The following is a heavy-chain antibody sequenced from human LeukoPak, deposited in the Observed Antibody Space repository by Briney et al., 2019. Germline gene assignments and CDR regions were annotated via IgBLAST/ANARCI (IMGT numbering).Heavy chain of an antibody. CDR2: IIPIFGTA. D-gene: IGHD2-15*01. V-gene: IGHV1-69*05. CDR3: ARDPQSLGYCSGGSCHGGFDP. CDR1: GGTFSSYA. Sequence: ASVKVSCKDSGGTFSSYAISWVRQAPGQGLEWMGRIIPIFGTANYAQKFQGRVTITTDESTSTAYMELSSLRSEDTAVYYCARDPQSLGYCSGGSCHGGFDPWGQGTLVTVSS. J-gene: IGHJ5*02.